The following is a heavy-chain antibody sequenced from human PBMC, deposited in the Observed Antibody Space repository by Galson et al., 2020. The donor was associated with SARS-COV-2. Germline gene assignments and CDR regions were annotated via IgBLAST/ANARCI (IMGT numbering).Heavy chain of an antibody. CDR1: GFTFSSYG. V-gene: IGHV3-30*18. J-gene: IGHJ4*02. CDR3: AKDLWNYGGNSLFPFDY. CDR2: ISYDGSNK. D-gene: IGHD1-7*01. Sequence: TGGSLRLSCAASGFTFSSYGMHWVRQAPGKGLEWVAVISYDGSNKYYADSVKGRFTISRDNSKNTLYLQMNSLRAEDTAVYYCAKDLWNYGGNSLFPFDYWGQGTLVTVSS.